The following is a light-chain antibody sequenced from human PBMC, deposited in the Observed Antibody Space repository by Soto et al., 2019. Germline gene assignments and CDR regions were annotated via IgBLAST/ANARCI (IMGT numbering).Light chain of an antibody. CDR3: QQYGSSLYT. CDR1: QSVSSSY. CDR2: GAS. V-gene: IGKV3-20*01. Sequence: EIVLTQSPGTLSLSPGERATLSCRASQSVSSSYLAWYQQKPGQAPRLLIYGASSRATGIPDRFSGSGSGTDFTLTISILEPEDFAVYYWQQYGSSLYTFGQGTKLEIK. J-gene: IGKJ2*01.